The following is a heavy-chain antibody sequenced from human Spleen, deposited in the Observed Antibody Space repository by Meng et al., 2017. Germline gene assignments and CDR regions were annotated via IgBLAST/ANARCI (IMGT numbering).Heavy chain of an antibody. CDR1: GFTFSSYS. J-gene: IGHJ4*02. D-gene: IGHD3-3*01. CDR3: AREDDFWSGLYYFDY. CDR2: ISSSSSYI. Sequence: GESLKISCAASGFTFSSYSMNWVRQAPGKGLEWVSSISSSSSYIYYADSVKGRFTISRDNAKNSLYLQMNSLRAEDTAVYYCAREDDFWSGLYYFDYWGQGTLVTVSS. V-gene: IGHV3-21*01.